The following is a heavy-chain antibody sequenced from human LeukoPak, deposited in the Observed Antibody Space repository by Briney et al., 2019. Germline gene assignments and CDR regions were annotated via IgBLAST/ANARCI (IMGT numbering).Heavy chain of an antibody. Sequence: PGGSLRLSCAASGLTFSSYSMNWVRQAPGKGLEWVSYISSSSSTIYYADSVKGRFTISRDNAKNSLYLQMNSLRAEDRAVYYCARGGEYDFWSGYYTLYHGLFDYWGQGTLVTVSS. V-gene: IGHV3-48*01. D-gene: IGHD3-3*01. J-gene: IGHJ4*02. CDR2: ISSSSSTI. CDR3: ARGGEYDFWSGYYTLYHGLFDY. CDR1: GLTFSSYS.